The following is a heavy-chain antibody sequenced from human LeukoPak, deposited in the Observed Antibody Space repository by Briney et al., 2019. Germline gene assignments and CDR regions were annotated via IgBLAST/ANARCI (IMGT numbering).Heavy chain of an antibody. CDR1: GFTFSSYW. Sequence: GGSLRLSCAASGFTFSSYWMHWVRQAPGKGLVWVSRINSDGSSTSYADSVKGRFTISRDNAKNTLYLQMNSLRAEDTAVYYCAKRYYDSSGYRRVDPWGQGTLVTVSS. J-gene: IGHJ5*02. D-gene: IGHD3-22*01. V-gene: IGHV3-74*01. CDR3: AKRYYDSSGYRRVDP. CDR2: INSDGSST.